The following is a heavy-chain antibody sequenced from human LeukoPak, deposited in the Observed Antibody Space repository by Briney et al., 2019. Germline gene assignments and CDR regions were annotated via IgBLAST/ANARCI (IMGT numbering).Heavy chain of an antibody. CDR2: INHSGST. CDR3: ARGQPGWSSTRFSES. D-gene: IGHD2-2*01. J-gene: IGHJ4*02. Sequence: SETLSLTCAVYGGSFSGYYWSWIRQPPGKGLEWIGEINHSGSTNYNPSLKSRVTISVDTSKNQFSLKLSSVTAADTAVYYCARGQPGWSSTRFSESWGQATLVTVS. V-gene: IGHV4-34*01. CDR1: GGSFSGYY.